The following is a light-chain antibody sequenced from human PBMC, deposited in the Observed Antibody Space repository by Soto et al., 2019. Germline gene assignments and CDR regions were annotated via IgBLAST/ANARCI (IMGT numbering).Light chain of an antibody. CDR3: HSAPQP. J-gene: IGKJ1*01. V-gene: IGKV4-1*01. Sequence: DIVMTQSPDSLAVSLGERATINCKSSQSVLYSPNNKNYLAWYQQKPGQPPKLLVYWASTRESGVPDRFSGSGSGTDFTLTISSLQAEDAAVYYCHSAPQPFGQGTKVEIK. CDR1: QSVLYSPNNKNY. CDR2: WAS.